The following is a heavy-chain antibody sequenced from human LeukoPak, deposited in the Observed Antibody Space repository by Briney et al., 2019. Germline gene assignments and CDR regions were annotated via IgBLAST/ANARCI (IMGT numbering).Heavy chain of an antibody. CDR2: ISWNSGSI. Sequence: PGGSLRLSCAASGFTFDDYAMHWVRQAPGKALEWVSGISWNSGSIGYADSVKGRFTISRDNAKNSLYLQMNSLRAEDTAVYYCARWGVSSGWYYFDYWGQGTLVTVSS. CDR1: GFTFDDYA. D-gene: IGHD6-19*01. CDR3: ARWGVSSGWYYFDY. J-gene: IGHJ4*02. V-gene: IGHV3-9*01.